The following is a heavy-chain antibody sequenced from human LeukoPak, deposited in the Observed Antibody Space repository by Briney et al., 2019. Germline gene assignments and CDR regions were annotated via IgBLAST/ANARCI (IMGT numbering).Heavy chain of an antibody. Sequence: GGSLRLSCAASGFTFSSYAMSWVRQAPGKGLEWVSAISGSGGSTYYADSVKGRFTISRDNSKNTLYLQMNSLRAEDTAVYYCAKDKVGRGYGSGSPYFDYWGQGTLVTVSS. J-gene: IGHJ4*02. CDR3: AKDKVGRGYGSGSPYFDY. CDR1: GFTFSSYA. D-gene: IGHD3-10*01. CDR2: ISGSGGST. V-gene: IGHV3-23*01.